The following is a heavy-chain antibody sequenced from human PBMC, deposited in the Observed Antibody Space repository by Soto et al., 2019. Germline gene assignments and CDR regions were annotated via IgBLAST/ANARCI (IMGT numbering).Heavy chain of an antibody. J-gene: IGHJ3*01. V-gene: IGHV3-74*01. CDR1: GFTLSYYW. CDR2: IHSDGSST. Sequence: EVRLVESEGGLVQPGGSLSLSCAASGFTLSYYWMHWVRQAPGQGLLWVSRIHSDGSSTTYAASVKGRFTISRDHDKNTVALQMNSLRVEDTGVYFCARGDRGAFDLWGQGTMGTVSS. D-gene: IGHD2-21*02. CDR3: ARGDRGAFDL.